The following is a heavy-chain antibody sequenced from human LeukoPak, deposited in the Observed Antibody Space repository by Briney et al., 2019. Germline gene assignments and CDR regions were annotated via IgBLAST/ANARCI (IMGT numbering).Heavy chain of an antibody. J-gene: IGHJ4*02. D-gene: IGHD2-21*02. CDR1: GFTFSSYA. CDR3: ARGEIVVVTAMLDY. CDR2: ISSNGGST. V-gene: IGHV3-64*01. Sequence: PGGSLRLSCAASGFTFSSYAMHWVRQAPGKGLEYVSAISSNGGSTYYANSVKGRFTISRDSSKNTLYLQMGSLRAEDMAVYYCARGEIVVVTAMLDYWGQGTLVTVSS.